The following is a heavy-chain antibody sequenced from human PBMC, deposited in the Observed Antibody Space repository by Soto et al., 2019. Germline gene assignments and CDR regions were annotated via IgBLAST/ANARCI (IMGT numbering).Heavy chain of an antibody. Sequence: ASVKVSCKASGGTFSSYAISWVRQAPGQGLEWMGGIIPIFGTANYAQKFQGRVTITADESTSTAYMELSSLRSEDTAVYYCARLRDCYSVCAFDIWGQGTMVTVSS. J-gene: IGHJ3*02. D-gene: IGHD2-21*02. CDR1: GGTFSSYA. CDR3: ARLRDCYSVCAFDI. CDR2: IIPIFGTA. V-gene: IGHV1-69*13.